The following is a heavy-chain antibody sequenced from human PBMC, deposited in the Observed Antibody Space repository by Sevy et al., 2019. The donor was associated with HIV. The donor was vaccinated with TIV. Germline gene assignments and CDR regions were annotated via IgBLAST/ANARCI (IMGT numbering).Heavy chain of an antibody. CDR3: ARERGGITMVQGVIINAQSNGWFDP. Sequence: SVKVSCKASGGTFSSYAISWVRQAPGQGLEWMGGIIPIFGTANYAQKFQGRVTITADESTSTAYMELSSLRSEDTAVYYCARERGGITMVQGVIINAQSNGWFDPWGQGTLVTVSS. J-gene: IGHJ5*02. V-gene: IGHV1-69*13. D-gene: IGHD3-10*01. CDR2: IIPIFGTA. CDR1: GGTFSSYA.